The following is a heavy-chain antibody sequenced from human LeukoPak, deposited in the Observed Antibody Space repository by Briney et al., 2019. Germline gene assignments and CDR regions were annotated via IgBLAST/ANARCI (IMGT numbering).Heavy chain of an antibody. V-gene: IGHV3-23*01. CDR1: GFTFSRHP. CDR2: INERGDIT. CDR3: AIWSRYTFIDVSGTIDF. J-gene: IGHJ4*02. D-gene: IGHD1-1*01. Sequence: GGSLRLSCVASGFTFSRHPMSWVRQAPGNGLELVSAINERGDITKYADSVMRRFTISRDSSKNTLYLQMNSLRAEDTAVYYCAIWSRYTFIDVSGTIDFWGQGTLVTVSS.